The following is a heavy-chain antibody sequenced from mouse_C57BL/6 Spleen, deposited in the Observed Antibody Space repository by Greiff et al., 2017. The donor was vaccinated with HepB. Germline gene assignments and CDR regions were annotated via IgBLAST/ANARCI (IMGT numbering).Heavy chain of an antibody. CDR2: INPYNGGT. Sequence: VQLQQSGPVLVKPGASVKMSCKASGYTFTDYYMNWVKQSHGKSLEWIGVINPYNGGTSYNQKFKGKATLTVDKSSSTAYMELNSLTSEDSAVYYCARSPNGGRYAMDYWGQGTSVTVSS. J-gene: IGHJ4*01. CDR1: GYTFTDYY. CDR3: ARSPNGGRYAMDY. D-gene: IGHD1-1*01. V-gene: IGHV1-19*01.